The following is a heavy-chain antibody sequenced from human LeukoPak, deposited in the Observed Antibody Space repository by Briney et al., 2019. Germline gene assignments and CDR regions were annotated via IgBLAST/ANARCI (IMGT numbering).Heavy chain of an antibody. CDR2: INAGNGNT. V-gene: IGHV1-3*01. Sequence: ASVKVSCKASGYTFTSYAMHWVRQAPGQRLEWMGWINAGNGNTKYSQKFQGRVTITRDTSASTAYMELRSLRSDDTAVYYCARDPYYYDSSGQYYFDYWGQGTLVTVSS. CDR1: GYTFTSYA. J-gene: IGHJ4*02. D-gene: IGHD3-22*01. CDR3: ARDPYYYDSSGQYYFDY.